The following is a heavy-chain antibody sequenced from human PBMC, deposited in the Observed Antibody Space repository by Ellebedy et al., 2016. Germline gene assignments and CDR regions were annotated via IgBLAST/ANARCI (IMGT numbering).Heavy chain of an antibody. CDR3: ARDGRGGYNYYA. CDR2: IYHNGNT. J-gene: IGHJ5*02. Sequence: SETLSLXXAVSGVSISSGSWWCWVRQPQGKGLEWVGEIYHNGNTNYNPSLKSRATISVDTSKNQFSLKLSSVTAADTAVYYCARDGRGGYNYYAWGQGTLVTVSS. CDR1: GVSISSGSW. V-gene: IGHV4-4*02. D-gene: IGHD5-24*01.